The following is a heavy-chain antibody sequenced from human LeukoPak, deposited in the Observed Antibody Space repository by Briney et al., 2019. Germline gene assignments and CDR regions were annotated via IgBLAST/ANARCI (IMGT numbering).Heavy chain of an antibody. CDR3: ARDQGYYYGSGSYYDF. CDR2: ISSSGRTI. CDR1: GFTFSDYY. V-gene: IGHV3-11*01. D-gene: IGHD3-10*01. Sequence: PGGSLRLSCAASGFTFSDYYMSWIRQAPGKGLEWVSYISSSGRTIYYADFVKGRFTISRDNAKNSLHLQMNSLRVEDTAVYYCARDQGYYYGSGSYYDFWGQGTLVTVSS. J-gene: IGHJ4*02.